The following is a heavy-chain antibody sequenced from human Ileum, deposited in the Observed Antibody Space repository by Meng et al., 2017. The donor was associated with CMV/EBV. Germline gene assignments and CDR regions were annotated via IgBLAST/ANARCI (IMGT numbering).Heavy chain of an antibody. CDR3: AHRRPYGSGTCYGFDP. V-gene: IGHV2-5*02. D-gene: IGHD2-15*01. J-gene: IGHJ5*02. CDR1: GFSPNTNGLG. CDR2: VYLDDDK. Sequence: QITLKESGPTVVKPTQTLTLTCTFSGFSPNTNGLGVGWVRQAPGKGLEWLALVYLDDDKRFNPSLRARLTITKDTSKNQVVLTMSNMDPMDTATYFCAHRRPYGSGTCYGFDPWGQGTLVTVSS.